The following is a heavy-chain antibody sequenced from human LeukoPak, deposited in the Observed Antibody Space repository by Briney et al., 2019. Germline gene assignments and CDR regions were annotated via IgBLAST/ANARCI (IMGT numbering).Heavy chain of an antibody. CDR1: GFTFSSYW. CDR3: ARDTYYYDSSGYPLDY. D-gene: IGHD3-22*01. CDR2: IKQDGSEK. V-gene: IGHV3-7*01. Sequence: GGSLRLSCAASGFTFSSYWMSWLRQAPGKGLEWVANIKQDGSEKYYVDSVKGRFTISRDNAKNSLYLQMNSLRAEDTAVYYCARDTYYYDSSGYPLDYWGQGTLVTVSS. J-gene: IGHJ4*02.